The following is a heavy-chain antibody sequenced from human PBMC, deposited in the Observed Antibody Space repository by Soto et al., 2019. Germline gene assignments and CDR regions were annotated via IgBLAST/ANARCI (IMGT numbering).Heavy chain of an antibody. J-gene: IGHJ1*01. V-gene: IGHV4-34*01. D-gene: IGHD2-21*02. CDR2: MNHSGST. CDR3: ARGLERGSHPDLLFGS. CDR1: GGSFSDYY. Sequence: QVQLQQWGAGMLTPSETLSLTCAVYGGSFSDYYWSWIRQPPRKRPASIGEMNHSGSTNYNPSLYSRVTISVDTSQNQLSLKRSPVTEAGTAVYYCARGLERGSHPDLLFGSCGQGSLVTVSS.